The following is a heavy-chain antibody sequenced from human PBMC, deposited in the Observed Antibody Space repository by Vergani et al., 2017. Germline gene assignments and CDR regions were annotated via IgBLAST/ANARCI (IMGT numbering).Heavy chain of an antibody. CDR1: GGTFSSYA. CDR2: IIPIFVTA. CDR3: ARVPITMVRGVIKYNWFDP. Sequence: QVQLVQSGAEVKKPGSSVKVSCKASGGTFSSYAISWVRQAPGQGLEWMGGIIPIFVTANYAQKFQGRVTITADESTSTAYMELSSLRSEDTAVYYCARVPITMVRGVIKYNWFDPWGQGTLVTVSS. V-gene: IGHV1-69*13. D-gene: IGHD3-10*01. J-gene: IGHJ5*02.